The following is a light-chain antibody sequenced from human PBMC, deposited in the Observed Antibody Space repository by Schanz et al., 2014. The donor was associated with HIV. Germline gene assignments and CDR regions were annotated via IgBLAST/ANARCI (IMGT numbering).Light chain of an antibody. CDR1: ESIDNW. CDR3: QHYHKFPYT. Sequence: DIQMTPSPSTLSSSVGARVTITCRARESIDNWLAWYQQKAGQAPKVLIYKASTLESGVPSRFSGSASGTQFTLTISGLQPDDFATYYCQHYHKFPYTFGQGTKLEI. J-gene: IGKJ2*01. CDR2: KAS. V-gene: IGKV1-5*03.